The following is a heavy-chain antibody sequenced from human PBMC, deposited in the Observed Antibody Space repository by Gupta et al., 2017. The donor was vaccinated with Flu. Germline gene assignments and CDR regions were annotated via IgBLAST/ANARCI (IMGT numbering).Heavy chain of an antibody. Sequence: QVQLPESGPGLVKPSETLSLTCTASNYSITSGYYWGWIRLPPGKGLEWIASIYHSGNTYYNPSLKSRVTISVDTSKNQFSLKLSSVTAADTAIYYCARGGQWLGTWPYWGQGTLVTVSS. CDR3: ARGGQWLGTWPY. CDR2: IYHSGNT. CDR1: NYSITSGYY. J-gene: IGHJ4*02. D-gene: IGHD6-19*01. V-gene: IGHV4-38-2*02.